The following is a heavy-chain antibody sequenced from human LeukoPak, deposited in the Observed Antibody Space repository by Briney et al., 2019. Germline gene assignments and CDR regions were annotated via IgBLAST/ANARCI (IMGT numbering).Heavy chain of an antibody. CDR1: GGTFSSYA. CDR3: ASSCSSTSCYGVREDY. Sequence: ASVKVSCKASGGTFSSYAISWVRQAPGQGLEWMGGIIPIFGTANYAQKFQGRVTITADESTSTAYMELSSLRSKDTAVYYCASSCSSTSCYGVREDYWGQGTLVTVSS. CDR2: IIPIFGTA. V-gene: IGHV1-69*13. J-gene: IGHJ4*02. D-gene: IGHD2-2*01.